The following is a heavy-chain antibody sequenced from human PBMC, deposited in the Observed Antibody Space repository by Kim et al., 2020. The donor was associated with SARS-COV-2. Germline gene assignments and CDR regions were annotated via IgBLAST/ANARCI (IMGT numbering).Heavy chain of an antibody. D-gene: IGHD3-16*02. V-gene: IGHV3-48*02. Sequence: VKGRLNISRDNAKNSLYLQMNSLRDEDTAVYYCARDSNDYDYVWGSYSFYWGQGTLVTGSS. CDR3: ARDSNDYDYVWGSYSFY. J-gene: IGHJ4*02.